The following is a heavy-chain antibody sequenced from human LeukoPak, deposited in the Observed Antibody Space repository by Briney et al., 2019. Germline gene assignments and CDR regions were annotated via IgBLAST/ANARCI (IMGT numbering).Heavy chain of an antibody. J-gene: IGHJ4*02. CDR3: AKDSQFYRGVRGVIPDY. V-gene: IGHV3-23*01. D-gene: IGHD3-10*01. CDR1: GYNFNSYA. CDR2: ITDSGDTT. Sequence: PGGSLRLSCAASGYNFNSYAMVWVRQAPGKGLEWVSGITDSGDTTYYADSVKGRFTISRDNSKNTLYLQMNSLRAEDTAVYYCAKDSQFYRGVRGVIPDYWGQGTLVTASS.